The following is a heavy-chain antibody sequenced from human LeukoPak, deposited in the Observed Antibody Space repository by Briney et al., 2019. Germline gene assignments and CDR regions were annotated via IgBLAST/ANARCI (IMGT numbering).Heavy chain of an antibody. J-gene: IGHJ4*02. Sequence: GASVKVSCKASGYXFTGHYIHWVRQAPGQGLEWMGWINPNSGGTNYAQKFQGRVTMTRDTSISTAYMELSRLRSDDTAVYYCAREHDFWSGYNALPDYWGQGTLVTVSS. CDR2: INPNSGGT. CDR1: GYXFTGHY. V-gene: IGHV1-2*02. CDR3: AREHDFWSGYNALPDY. D-gene: IGHD3-3*01.